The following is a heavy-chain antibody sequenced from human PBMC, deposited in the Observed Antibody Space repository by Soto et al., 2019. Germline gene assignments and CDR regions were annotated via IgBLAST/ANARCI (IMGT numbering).Heavy chain of an antibody. CDR2: IYYSGST. CDR3: ARDFGNYDYPSYGMDV. CDR1: GGSISSYY. J-gene: IGHJ6*02. Sequence: SETLSLTCTVSGGSISSYYWSWIRQPPGKGLEWIGHIYYSGSTNYNPSLKSRVTISVDTSKNQFSLKLSSVTAADTAVYYCARDFGNYDYPSYGMDVWGQGTTVTVSS. D-gene: IGHD3-3*01. V-gene: IGHV4-59*01.